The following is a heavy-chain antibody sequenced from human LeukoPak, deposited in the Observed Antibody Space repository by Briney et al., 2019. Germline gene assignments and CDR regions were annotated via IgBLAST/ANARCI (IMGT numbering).Heavy chain of an antibody. V-gene: IGHV4-39*02. CDR3: ARDHGVRGATDY. J-gene: IGHJ4*02. CDR2: IYYSGST. CDR1: GGSISSSCYY. Sequence: SETLSLTCTVSGGSISSSCYYWGWIRQPPGKGLERIGSIYYSGSTYYNPSLKSRVTISVDTSKNQFSLKLSSVTAADTAVYYCARDHGVRGATDYWGQGTLVTVSS. D-gene: IGHD3-10*01.